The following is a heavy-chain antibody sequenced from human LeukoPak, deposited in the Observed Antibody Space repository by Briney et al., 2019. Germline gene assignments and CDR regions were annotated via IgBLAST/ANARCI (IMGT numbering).Heavy chain of an antibody. CDR1: GGSISGFY. CDR2: IYYSGNT. CDR3: ARGDVVFDL. J-gene: IGHJ5*02. D-gene: IGHD2-21*01. Sequence: SETLSLTCTVSGGSISGFYWSWIRQPPGKGLEWIGYIYYSGNTNYNPSLKSRISISVDTSKNQFSLKLSSVTAADTAVYYCARGDVVFDLWGQGTLVTVSS. V-gene: IGHV4-59*01.